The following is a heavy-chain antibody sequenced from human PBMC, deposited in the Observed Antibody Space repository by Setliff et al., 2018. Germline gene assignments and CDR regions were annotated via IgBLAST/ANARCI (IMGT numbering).Heavy chain of an antibody. Sequence: NPSETLSLTCTASDGSIRSGDHYWNWIRQHPGKGLEWLGYIWKSVSTFYNPSLTSRITMSVDTSRNLFSMELASVTAADTAIYYCARKMRMSGRGHWYCDVWGRGTLVTVS. J-gene: IGHJ2*01. CDR1: DGSIRSGDHY. V-gene: IGHV4-31*03. CDR3: ARKMRMSGRGHWYCDV. CDR2: IWKSVST.